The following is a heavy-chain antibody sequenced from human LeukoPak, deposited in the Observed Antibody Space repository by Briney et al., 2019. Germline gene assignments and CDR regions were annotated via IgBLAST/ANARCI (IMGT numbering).Heavy chain of an antibody. CDR2: IYPGDSDT. CDR3: ARPGYSGHDFSSVDYFDY. CDR1: GYSFTSYW. V-gene: IGHV5-51*01. D-gene: IGHD5-12*01. Sequence: GESLKISCKGSGYSFTSYWIGWVRQMPGKGLEWMGIIYPGDSDTRYSPSFQGQVTISADKSISTAYLQWSSLKASDTAMYYCARPGYSGHDFSSVDYFDYWGQGTLVTVSS. J-gene: IGHJ4*02.